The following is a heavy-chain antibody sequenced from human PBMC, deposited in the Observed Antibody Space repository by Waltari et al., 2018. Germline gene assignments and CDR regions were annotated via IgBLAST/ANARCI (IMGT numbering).Heavy chain of an antibody. CDR3: AREGKDRAFDY. J-gene: IGHJ4*02. V-gene: IGHV3-74*03. CDR2: INSDGSTT. D-gene: IGHD2-15*01. CDR1: GFTFSNYW. Sequence: EVQLVESGGGLVQPGGSLRLSCAASGFTFSNYWMHWVRQYPGTGLVWVSRINSDGSTTTYADSVKGRFTISRDNAKNTLYLQMNGLTADDTAVYYCAREGKDRAFDYWGQGTLGTVSS.